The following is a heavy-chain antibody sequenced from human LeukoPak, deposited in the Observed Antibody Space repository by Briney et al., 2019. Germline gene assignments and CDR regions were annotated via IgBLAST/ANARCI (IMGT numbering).Heavy chain of an antibody. D-gene: IGHD3/OR15-3a*01. Sequence: GGSLRLSCAASGFTFSSYGMHWVRQAPGKGLEWVAFIRYDGSNKYYADSVKGRFTISRDNSKNTLYLQMNSLRAEDTAVYYCARGAWTAYYFDYWGQGTPVTVSS. CDR3: ARGAWTAYYFDY. V-gene: IGHV3-30*02. CDR2: IRYDGSNK. CDR1: GFTFSSYG. J-gene: IGHJ4*02.